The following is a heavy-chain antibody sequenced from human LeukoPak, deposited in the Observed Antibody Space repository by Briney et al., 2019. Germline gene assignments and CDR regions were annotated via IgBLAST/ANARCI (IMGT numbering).Heavy chain of an antibody. Sequence: GGSLRLSCAASGFTFGDYYMSWIRQAPGKGLEWVSYISSSGSTIYYADSVKGRFTISRDNAKNSLYLQMNSVRAEDTAVYYCARDPHYYYYGLDVWGQGTTVTVSS. V-gene: IGHV3-11*01. CDR2: ISSSGSTI. CDR1: GFTFGDYY. J-gene: IGHJ6*02. CDR3: ARDPHYYYYGLDV.